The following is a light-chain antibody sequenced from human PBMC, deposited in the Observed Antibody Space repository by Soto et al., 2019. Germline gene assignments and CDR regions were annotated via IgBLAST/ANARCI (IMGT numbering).Light chain of an antibody. Sequence: EIVLTQSPGTLSLSPGERATLSSRASQSVSSSYLAWYQQKPGQAPRLLIYGASSRATGIPDRFSGSGSGTDFTLTISSLQPDDFATYYCQHYNRYSEAFGQGTKVDIK. CDR1: QSVSSSY. J-gene: IGKJ1*01. CDR3: QHYNRYSEA. CDR2: GAS. V-gene: IGKV3-20*01.